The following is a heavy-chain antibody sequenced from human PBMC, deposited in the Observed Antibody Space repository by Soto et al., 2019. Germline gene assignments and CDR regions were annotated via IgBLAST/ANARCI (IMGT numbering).Heavy chain of an antibody. CDR1: GFTFSSYG. V-gene: IGHV3-30*18. CDR3: AKPYYYDSSCYYYFDY. CDR2: ISYDGSNK. Sequence: QVQLVESGGGVVQPGRSLRLSCAASGFTFSSYGMHWVRQAPGKGLEWVAVISYDGSNKYYADSVKGRFTISRDNSKNTLYLQMNSLRAEDTAVYYCAKPYYYDSSCYYYFDYWGQGTLVTVSS. D-gene: IGHD3-22*01. J-gene: IGHJ4*02.